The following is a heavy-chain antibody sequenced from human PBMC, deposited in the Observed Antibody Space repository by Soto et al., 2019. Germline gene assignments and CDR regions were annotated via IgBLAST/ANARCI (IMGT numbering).Heavy chain of an antibody. D-gene: IGHD3-16*02. CDR1: GFTFSSYG. Sequence: GGSLRLSCAASGFTFSSYGMHWVRQAPGKGLEWVAVIWYDGSNKYYADSVKGRFTISRDNSKNTLYLQMNSLRAEDTAVYYCARGYREMATITDAFDIWGQGTMVTVSS. CDR3: ARGYREMATITDAFDI. V-gene: IGHV3-33*01. CDR2: IWYDGSNK. J-gene: IGHJ3*02.